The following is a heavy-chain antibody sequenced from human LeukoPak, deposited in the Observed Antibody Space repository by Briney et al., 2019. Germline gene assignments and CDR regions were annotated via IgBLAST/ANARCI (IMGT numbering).Heavy chain of an antibody. CDR2: IKSKTDGGTT. CDR3: SPAAGEPVENESGPN. V-gene: IGHV3-15*01. Sequence: PGGSLRLSCAASGFTFSSYSMNWVRQAPGKGLEWVGRIKSKTDGGTTDYAAPVKGRFTISRDDSKNTLYLQMNSLRAEDTAVYYCSPAAGEPVENESGPNRGQGTLVTVSS. J-gene: IGHJ4*02. CDR1: GFTFSSYS. D-gene: IGHD6-13*01.